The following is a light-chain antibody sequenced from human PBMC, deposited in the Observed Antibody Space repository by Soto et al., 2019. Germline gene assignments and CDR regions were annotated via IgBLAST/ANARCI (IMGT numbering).Light chain of an antibody. J-gene: IGKJ3*01. CDR2: AAS. CDR1: QSISSY. CDR3: PQSYSTPT. Sequence: DIQMTQSPSSLSASVGDRVTITCRASQSISSYLNWYQQKPGKAPKPLIYAASSLQSGVPSRFSGSGSGTDFTLAISSLQPEDFATYYCPQSYSTPTFGPGTKVDIK. V-gene: IGKV1-39*01.